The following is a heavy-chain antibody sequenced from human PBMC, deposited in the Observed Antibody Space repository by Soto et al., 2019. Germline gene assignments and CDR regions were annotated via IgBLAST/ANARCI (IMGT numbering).Heavy chain of an antibody. J-gene: IGHJ5*02. Sequence: SETLSLTCAVSGGSISSGGYSWSWIRQPPGKGLEWIGYIYHSGTTYYNPSLKSRVTISVDRSKNQFSLKLSSVTAADTAVYYCARRSGEYCSGNSCYFGNWLDPWGQGTLVTVSS. D-gene: IGHD2-2*01. CDR3: ARRSGEYCSGNSCYFGNWLDP. CDR2: IYHSGTT. V-gene: IGHV4-30-2*01. CDR1: GGSISSGGYS.